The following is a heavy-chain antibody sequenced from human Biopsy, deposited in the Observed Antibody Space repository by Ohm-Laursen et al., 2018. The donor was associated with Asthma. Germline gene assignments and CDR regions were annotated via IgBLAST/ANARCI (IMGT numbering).Heavy chain of an antibody. D-gene: IGHD3-22*01. CDR3: ARIPRRSGSYFVDY. J-gene: IGHJ4*02. CDR1: GDSITSGGCC. CDR2: IHHSGTS. V-gene: IGHV4-31*03. Sequence: TLSLTCTVSGDSITSGGCCWNWIRQHPGKGLEWIGYIHHSGTSYFNPSLKSRVSFSRDTSKNQFSLRLSSVTAADTAMYYCARIPRRSGSYFVDYWGQGTLVTV.